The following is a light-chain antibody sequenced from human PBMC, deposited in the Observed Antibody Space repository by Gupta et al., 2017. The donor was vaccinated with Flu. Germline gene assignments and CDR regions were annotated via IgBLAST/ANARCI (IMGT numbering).Light chain of an antibody. V-gene: IGKV6-21*01. J-gene: IGKJ1*01. CDR2: YAS. Sequence: EIVLTQSPDFQSVTPKERVTITCRASQNIGGALHWYQQKPDQSPKVLIKYASQSFSGVPSRFSGSGSGTDFTLTINGLETEDAATYYCHQSSDLPWTFGPGTKVEIK. CDR3: HQSSDLPWT. CDR1: QNIGGA.